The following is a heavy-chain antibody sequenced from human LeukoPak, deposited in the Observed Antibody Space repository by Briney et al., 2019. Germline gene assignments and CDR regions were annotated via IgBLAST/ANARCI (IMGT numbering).Heavy chain of an antibody. Sequence: GGSLRLSCAASGFTFSNYWMTWVRQAPGKGLEWVANIKQDESEKYYVDSVKGRFTISRDNAKNSLYLQMNSLRVEDTAVYYCARFASVAGGSSPFDYWGQGTLVTVSS. J-gene: IGHJ4*02. D-gene: IGHD6-6*01. CDR1: GFTFSNYW. CDR3: ARFASVAGGSSPFDY. V-gene: IGHV3-7*01. CDR2: IKQDESEK.